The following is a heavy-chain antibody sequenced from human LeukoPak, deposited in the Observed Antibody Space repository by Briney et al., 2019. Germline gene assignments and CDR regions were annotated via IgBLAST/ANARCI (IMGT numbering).Heavy chain of an antibody. CDR2: MNPKSGNT. J-gene: IGHJ4*02. CDR3: ARAPSSGTYYFDY. V-gene: IGHV1-8*01. D-gene: IGHD3-22*01. Sequence: ASVKVSCKASGYTFTSYDINWVRQATGQGLEWMGWMNPKSGNTGYAQKFQGRVTMTRNTSISTAYMELSSLRSEDTAVYYCARAPSSGTYYFDYWGQGTLVTVSS. CDR1: GYTFTSYD.